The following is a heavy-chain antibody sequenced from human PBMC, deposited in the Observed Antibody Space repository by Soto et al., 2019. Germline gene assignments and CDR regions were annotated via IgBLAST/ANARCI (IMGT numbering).Heavy chain of an antibody. J-gene: IGHJ6*02. D-gene: IGHD3-22*01. CDR1: GFTFSSYG. Sequence: QVQLVESGGGVVQPGRSLRLSCAASGFTFSSYGMHWVRQAPGKGLEWVAVISYDGSNKYYADSVQGRLTISRDNSKNTLYLQMTSLRSQDTGVNYWENYLRYYDSSGPARGDDCGMDVGGQGTTVTVSS. V-gene: IGHV3-30*18. CDR3: ENYLRYYDSSGPARGDDCGMDV. CDR2: ISYDGSNK.